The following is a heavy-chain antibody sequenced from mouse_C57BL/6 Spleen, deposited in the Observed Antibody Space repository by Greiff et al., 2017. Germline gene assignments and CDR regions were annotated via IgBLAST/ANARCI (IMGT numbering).Heavy chain of an antibody. CDR3: ARRFGSTWYFDV. J-gene: IGHJ1*03. V-gene: IGHV1-63*01. D-gene: IGHD1-1*01. CDR1: GYTFTNYW. Sequence: VQLQQSGAELVRPGTSVKMSCKASGYTFTNYWIGWAKQRPGHGLEWIGEIYPGGGCTNYNEKFKGKATLTADKSSSTAYMQFSSLTSENSAIYYCARRFGSTWYFDVWGTGTTVTVSS. CDR2: IYPGGGCT.